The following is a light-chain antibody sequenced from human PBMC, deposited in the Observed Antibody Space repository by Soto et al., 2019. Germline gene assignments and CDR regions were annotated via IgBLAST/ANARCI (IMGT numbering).Light chain of an antibody. Sequence: DIQMTQSPSTLSASVRDRVTVTCRASQSIGSWLAWYQQKPGKAPKLLIYDASTLESGVPSRFSGTESGTEFTLTISSLQPEDFATYSCQQYKTYPFTFGGGTKVEIK. V-gene: IGKV1-5*01. J-gene: IGKJ4*01. CDR3: QQYKTYPFT. CDR1: QSIGSW. CDR2: DAS.